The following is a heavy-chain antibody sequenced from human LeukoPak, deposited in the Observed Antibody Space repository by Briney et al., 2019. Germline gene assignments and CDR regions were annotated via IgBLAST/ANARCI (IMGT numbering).Heavy chain of an antibody. V-gene: IGHV3-21*01. CDR3: ARARDSSGYPDAFDV. CDR2: ITHNGDSI. Sequence: GGSLRLSCAASGFTLSSYSMNWVRQAPGKGLEWVSSITHNGDSIYYAASVKGQFTVSRDNAREALYLQMNSLRVEDTAVYYCARARDSSGYPDAFDVWGQGTMVTVSS. J-gene: IGHJ3*01. CDR1: GFTLSSYS. D-gene: IGHD3-22*01.